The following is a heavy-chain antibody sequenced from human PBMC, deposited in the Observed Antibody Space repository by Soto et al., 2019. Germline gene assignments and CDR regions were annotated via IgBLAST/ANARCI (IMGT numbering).Heavy chain of an antibody. D-gene: IGHD5-12*01. CDR2: IYYSGST. CDR3: ARAGKMATIGFDP. V-gene: IGHV4-59*01. CDR1: GGSISSYY. Sequence: PSETLSLTCTVSGGSISSYYWSCIRQPPGKGLEWIGYIYYSGSTNYNPSLKSRVTISVDTSKNQFSLKLSSVTAADTAVYYCARAGKMATIGFDPWGQGTLVTVSS. J-gene: IGHJ5*02.